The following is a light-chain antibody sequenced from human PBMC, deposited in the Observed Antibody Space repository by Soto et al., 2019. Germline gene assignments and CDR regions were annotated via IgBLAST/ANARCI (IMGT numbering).Light chain of an antibody. J-gene: IGKJ3*01. Sequence: EIVMTQSPATLSVSPGERATLSCRASQSVSRNLAWYQQKPGQAPRLLIYGASTRATGIPARFGGSGSGTEFTLTINSLQSEEFAVYYCQQYNSFFTFGPGTKLDIK. CDR1: QSVSRN. CDR2: GAS. V-gene: IGKV3-15*01. CDR3: QQYNSFFT.